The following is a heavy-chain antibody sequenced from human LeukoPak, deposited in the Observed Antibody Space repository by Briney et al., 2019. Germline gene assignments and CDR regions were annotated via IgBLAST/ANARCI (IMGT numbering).Heavy chain of an antibody. CDR1: GGSVNSNNW. D-gene: IGHD3-22*01. Sequence: SETLSLTCAVYGGSVNSNNWWSWVRQSPEKDLEWIGEIYHSGSTNYNPSLKRRITISLDKSKNPFSLNLYSVTAGDTAVYYCATYLPESSGYRFEYWGQGTLVTVSP. CDR2: IYHSGST. V-gene: IGHV4-4*02. J-gene: IGHJ4*02. CDR3: ATYLPESSGYRFEY.